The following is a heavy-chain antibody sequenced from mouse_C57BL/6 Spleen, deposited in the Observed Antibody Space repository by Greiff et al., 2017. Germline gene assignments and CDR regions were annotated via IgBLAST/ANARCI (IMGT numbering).Heavy chain of an antibody. CDR2: IDPSDSYT. CDR1: GYTFTSYW. V-gene: IGHV1-69*01. CDR3: ATNYYGSRGRFAY. Sequence: QVQLQQSGAELVMPGASVKLSCKASGYTFTSYWMHWVKQRPGQGLEWIGEIDPSDSYTNYNQKFKGKSTLTVDKSSSTAYMQLSSLTSEDSAVYYCATNYYGSRGRFAYWGQGTLVTVSA. D-gene: IGHD1-1*01. J-gene: IGHJ3*01.